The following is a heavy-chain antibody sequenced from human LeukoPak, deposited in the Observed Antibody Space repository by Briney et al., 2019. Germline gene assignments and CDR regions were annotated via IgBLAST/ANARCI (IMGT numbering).Heavy chain of an antibody. CDR1: GFTFSSYS. J-gene: IGHJ3*02. V-gene: IGHV3-21*01. Sequence: PGGSLRLSCAASGFTFSSYSMNWVRQAPGKGLEWVSSISSSSSYIYYADSVKGRFTTSRDNAKNSLYLQMNSLRAEDTAVYYCAREGDDAFDIWGQGTMVTVSS. CDR2: ISSSSSYI. CDR3: AREGDDAFDI.